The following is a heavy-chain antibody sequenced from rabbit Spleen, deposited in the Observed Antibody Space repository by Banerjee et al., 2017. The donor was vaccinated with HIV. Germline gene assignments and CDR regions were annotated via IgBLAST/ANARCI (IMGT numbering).Heavy chain of an antibody. CDR1: AFDFSSGG. CDR2: IDPVFGST. J-gene: IGHJ4*01. D-gene: IGHD1-1*01. Sequence: QEQLEESGGGLVQPGGSLKLSCKASAFDFSSGGVSWVRQAPGKGLEWIGYIDPVFGSTYYASWVNGRFTISSHNAQNTLYLQLNSLTAADTATYFCVRGASSSGYYNLWGQGTLVTVS. V-gene: IGHV1S47*01. CDR3: VRGASSSGYYNL.